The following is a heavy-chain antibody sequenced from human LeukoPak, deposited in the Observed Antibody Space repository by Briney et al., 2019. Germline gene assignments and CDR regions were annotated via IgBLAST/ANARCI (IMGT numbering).Heavy chain of an antibody. D-gene: IGHD5-12*01. J-gene: IGHJ4*02. CDR2: VKSDGRA. V-gene: IGHV3-74*03. Sequence: GGSLRLSSAASGFPFSPYWMHWVRQAPGKGLVWVSLVKSDGRAMYADSVKGRFTISRDNAKNTLYLQMNSLRAEDTAVYFCAREVASAAFDYWGQGTPVTVSS. CDR1: GFPFSPYW. CDR3: AREVASAAFDY.